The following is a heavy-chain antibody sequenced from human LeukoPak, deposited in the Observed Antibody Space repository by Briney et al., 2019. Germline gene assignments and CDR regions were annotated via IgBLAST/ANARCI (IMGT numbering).Heavy chain of an antibody. D-gene: IGHD1-26*01. Sequence: PGGSLRLSCAASGFTFSSYAMSWVRQAPGKGLEWVAAISGSGGSTYYADSVKGRFTIYRDNSKNTLYLQMNSLRAEDTAVYYCAMISGSYNFDYWGQGTLVTVSS. CDR3: AMISGSYNFDY. V-gene: IGHV3-23*01. J-gene: IGHJ4*02. CDR2: ISGSGGST. CDR1: GFTFSSYA.